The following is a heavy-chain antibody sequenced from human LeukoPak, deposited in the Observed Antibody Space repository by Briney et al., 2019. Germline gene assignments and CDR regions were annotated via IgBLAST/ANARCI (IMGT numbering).Heavy chain of an antibody. J-gene: IGHJ5*02. D-gene: IGHD2-15*01. CDR3: ARDSVVVVAATPWFDP. CDR2: ISSSSSYI. Sequence: PGGSLRLSCAASGFTFSSYSMNWVRQAPGKGLEWVSSISSSSSYIYYADSVKGRFTISRDNAKNSLYLQMNSLRAEDTAVYYCARDSVVVVAATPWFDPWGQGTLVTVSS. CDR1: GFTFSSYS. V-gene: IGHV3-21*01.